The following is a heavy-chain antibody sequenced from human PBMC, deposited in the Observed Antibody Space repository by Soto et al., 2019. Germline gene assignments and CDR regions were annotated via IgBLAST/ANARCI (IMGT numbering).Heavy chain of an antibody. V-gene: IGHV1-3*01. J-gene: IGHJ6*02. D-gene: IGHD2-2*01. Sequence: QAQLVQSGPEVQKPGASMKVSCKAPAFNLRSYSIHWVRQAPGQRLEWMGQINGDSGKPRYSHRFEGRVTFKRDTDASTATLELHSLRPEDTAVYYCGRGAGTSKIYAMGMDVWGQGTAVSVSS. CDR1: AFNLRSYS. CDR3: GRGAGTSKIYAMGMDV. CDR2: INGDSGKP.